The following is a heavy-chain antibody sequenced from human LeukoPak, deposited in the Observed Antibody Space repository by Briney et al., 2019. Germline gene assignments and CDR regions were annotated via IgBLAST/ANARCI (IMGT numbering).Heavy chain of an antibody. Sequence: SVKVSCKASGFTFTSSAVQWVRQARGQRVEWIGWIVVCSGNTNYAQKLQERVIISRDMSTSTAYIELSSRTSEETAVYSCTAVTYYYDSSRDNWFDPWGQGTPVSVSS. CDR3: TAVTYYYDSSRDNWFDP. V-gene: IGHV1-58*01. CDR1: GFTFTSSA. D-gene: IGHD3-22*01. CDR2: IVVCSGNT. J-gene: IGHJ5*02.